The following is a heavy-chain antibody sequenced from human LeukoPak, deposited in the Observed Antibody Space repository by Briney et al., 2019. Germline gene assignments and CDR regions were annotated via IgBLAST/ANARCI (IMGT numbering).Heavy chain of an antibody. CDR1: GGSTSGGNYY. J-gene: IGHJ4*02. CDR3: ARLGAGPTYYDFWSGYSSFYFDY. Sequence: PSETLSLTCIVSGGSTSGGNYYWGWIRRPPGKGLEWIVGISSSGNTYYNPSLKSRITISIDTSKNHFSLKLSSVTAADTAVYYCARLGAGPTYYDFWSGYSSFYFDYWGQGTPVTVSS. CDR2: ISSSGNT. V-gene: IGHV4-39*02. D-gene: IGHD3-3*01.